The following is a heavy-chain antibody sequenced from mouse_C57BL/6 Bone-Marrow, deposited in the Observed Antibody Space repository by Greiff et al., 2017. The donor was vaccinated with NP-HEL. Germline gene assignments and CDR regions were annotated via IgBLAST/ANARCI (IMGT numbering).Heavy chain of an antibody. CDR1: GYTFTDYN. V-gene: IGHV1-18*01. CDR2: INPNNGGT. J-gene: IGHJ4*01. CDR3: ARGYYAMDY. Sequence: EVHLVESGPELVKPGASVKIPCKASGYTFTDYNMDWVKQSHGKSLEWIGDINPNNGGTIYNQKLTGKATLTVDKSSSTAYMELRSLTAEDTAVYYCARGYYAMDYGGQGTSVSVSS.